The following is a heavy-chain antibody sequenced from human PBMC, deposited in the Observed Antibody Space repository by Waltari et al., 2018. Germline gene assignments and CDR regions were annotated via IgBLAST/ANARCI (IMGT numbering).Heavy chain of an antibody. CDR1: GFTFSSYW. CDR3: AREGEMAAAAWDAFDI. J-gene: IGHJ3*02. Sequence: EVQLVESGGGLVQPGGSLRLSCAASGFTFSSYWMSWVRQAPGKGLEWVANIKQDGSEKYYVDSVKGRFTISRDNAKNSLYLQMNSLRAEDTAVYYCAREGEMAAAAWDAFDIWGQGTMVTVSS. V-gene: IGHV3-7*01. D-gene: IGHD6-13*01. CDR2: IKQDGSEK.